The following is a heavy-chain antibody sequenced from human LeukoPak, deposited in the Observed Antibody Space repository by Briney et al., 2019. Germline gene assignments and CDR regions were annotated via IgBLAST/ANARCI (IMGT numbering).Heavy chain of an antibody. CDR2: ISAYNGNT. Sequence: VASVKVSCKASGYTFTSYGISWVRQAPGQGLEWMGWISAYNGNTNYAQKLQGRVTMTTDTSTSTAYMELRSLRSDDTAVYYCARDERYYYDSSGPGAVDYWGQGTLVTVSS. D-gene: IGHD3-22*01. V-gene: IGHV1-18*01. CDR3: ARDERYYYDSSGPGAVDY. J-gene: IGHJ4*02. CDR1: GYTFTSYG.